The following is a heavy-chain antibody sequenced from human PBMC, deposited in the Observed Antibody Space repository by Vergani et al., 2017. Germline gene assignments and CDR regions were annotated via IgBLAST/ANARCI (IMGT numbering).Heavy chain of an antibody. J-gene: IGHJ1*01. Sequence: EVQLLESGGGLVQPGGSLRLSCAASGFTFSSYAMSWVRQAPGKGLEWVSAISGSGGSTYYADSVKGRFTISRDNSKNTLYLQMNSLRAEDTAVYYCAKEDHMPAAPVVTEYFQHWGQGTLVTVSS. D-gene: IGHD2-2*01. CDR1: GFTFSSYA. CDR3: AKEDHMPAAPVVTEYFQH. CDR2: ISGSGGST. V-gene: IGHV3-23*01.